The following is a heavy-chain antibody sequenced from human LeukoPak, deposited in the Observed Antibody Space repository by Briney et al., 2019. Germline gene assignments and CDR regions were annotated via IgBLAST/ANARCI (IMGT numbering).Heavy chain of an antibody. CDR3: VRDPILTYFDY. Sequence: SETLSLTCTVSDYSISSGYYWGWIRQPPGKGLEWIGSIFHSGSTYYNPSLKSRVTISVDTSKNQFSLKLSSVTAADTAVYYCVRDPILTYFDYWGQGTLVTVSS. V-gene: IGHV4-38-2*02. J-gene: IGHJ4*02. CDR1: DYSISSGYY. CDR2: IFHSGST.